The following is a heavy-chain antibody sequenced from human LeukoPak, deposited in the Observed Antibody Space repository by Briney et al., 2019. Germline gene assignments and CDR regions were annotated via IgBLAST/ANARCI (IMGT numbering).Heavy chain of an antibody. J-gene: IGHJ4*02. Sequence: SETLSLTCTVSGGSVSRSDYYWGWIRQPPGKGLEWIGSVYYTGSAYYSPSLKSRLTISVDTSKNQFSLKLTSVTAADTAVYYCASIPYCSGGSCYSYFDYWGQGTLVTVSS. V-gene: IGHV4-39*01. CDR1: GGSVSRSDYY. CDR3: ASIPYCSGGSCYSYFDY. CDR2: VYYTGSA. D-gene: IGHD2-15*01.